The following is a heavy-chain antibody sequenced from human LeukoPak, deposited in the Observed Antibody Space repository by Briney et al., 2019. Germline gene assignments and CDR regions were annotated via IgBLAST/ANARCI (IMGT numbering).Heavy chain of an antibody. J-gene: IGHJ4*02. Sequence: GGSLRLSCAASGFTFSGSPILWVRQASGKGLEWVGRIRSKADNYATAYAASVQGRCTISRDDSKNTAYLQLSSLKIEDTAVYYCTQFNYWGQGALVTVSS. CDR3: TQFNY. V-gene: IGHV3-73*01. CDR1: GFTFSGSP. CDR2: IRSKADNYAT. D-gene: IGHD5-24*01.